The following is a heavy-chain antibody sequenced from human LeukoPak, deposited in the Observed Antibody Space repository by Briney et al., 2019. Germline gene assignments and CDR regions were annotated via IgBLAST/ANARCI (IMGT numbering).Heavy chain of an antibody. CDR3: AKLMSQPALLFFDQ. CDR2: VSGSGLYT. J-gene: IGHJ4*02. V-gene: IGHV3-23*01. Sequence: GGSLRLSCAASGFTFSTYAMSWLRQAPGKGLELVATVSGSGLYTYYADSVRGRFTISRDNSKDTFYLQMNSLRAEDTAVYYCAKLMSQPALLFFDQWGQGTLVTVSS. CDR1: GFTFSTYA. D-gene: IGHD3-10*01.